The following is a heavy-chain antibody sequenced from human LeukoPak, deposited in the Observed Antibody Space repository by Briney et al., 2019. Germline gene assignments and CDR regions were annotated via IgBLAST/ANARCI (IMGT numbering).Heavy chain of an antibody. V-gene: IGHV3-11*04. J-gene: IGHJ4*02. CDR1: GFTFSDYY. Sequence: PGGSLRLSCAASGFTFSDYYMSWIRQAPGKGLEWVSYTSSSGSTIYYADSVKGRFTISRDDAKNSLYLQMNSLRAEDTAVYYCARDRGPYSSGWYWALDYWGQGTLVTVSS. CDR3: ARDRGPYSSGWYWALDY. D-gene: IGHD6-19*01. CDR2: TSSSGSTI.